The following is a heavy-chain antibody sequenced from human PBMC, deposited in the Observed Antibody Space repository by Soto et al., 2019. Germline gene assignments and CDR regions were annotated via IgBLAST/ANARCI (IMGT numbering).Heavy chain of an antibody. CDR2: LDNDGKGS. CDR3: SRGGFHHGFDV. V-gene: IGHV3-74*01. Sequence: EVQLAESGGASVQPGGSLRLSCAASGFTFRSYWMHWVRQAPGKGLVWVARLDNDGKGSIYADSVRGRFTISRDNAYNTVYLHMSSLRADDTAVYYCSRGGFHHGFDVWGQGTMVTVSS. D-gene: IGHD2-15*01. CDR1: GFTFRSYW. J-gene: IGHJ3*01.